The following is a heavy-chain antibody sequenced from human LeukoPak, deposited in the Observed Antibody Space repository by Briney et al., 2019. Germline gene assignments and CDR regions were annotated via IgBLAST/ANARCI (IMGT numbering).Heavy chain of an antibody. V-gene: IGHV4-31*03. CDR2: IYYSGST. CDR1: GGSISSGGYY. Sequence: SETLSLTCTVSGGSISSGGYYWSWLRQHPGKGLEWIGYIYYSGSTYYNPSLKSRVTISVDTSKNQFSLKLSSVTAADTAVYYCARDHGSSGYLDYWGQGTLVTVSS. D-gene: IGHD3-22*01. CDR3: ARDHGSSGYLDY. J-gene: IGHJ4*02.